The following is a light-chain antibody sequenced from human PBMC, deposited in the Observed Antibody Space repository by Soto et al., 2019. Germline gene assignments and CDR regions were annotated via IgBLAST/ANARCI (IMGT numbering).Light chain of an antibody. J-gene: IGKJ1*01. CDR2: AAS. Sequence: DIQMTQSPSSLSASVRDRVTITCRAGQGVGKFFNWYPQKPGKAPILFIYAASTLQSGVPSRFSGSGSGTYFTLTSSSLQPEDFATYYCQQGYTASPTCGQGTKGEF. V-gene: IGKV1-39*01. CDR1: QGVGKF. CDR3: QQGYTASPT.